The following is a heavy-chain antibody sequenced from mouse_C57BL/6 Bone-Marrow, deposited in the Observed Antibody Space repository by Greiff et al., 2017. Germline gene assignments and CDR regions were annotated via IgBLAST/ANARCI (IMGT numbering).Heavy chain of an antibody. J-gene: IGHJ4*01. CDR1: GFTFSSYA. Sequence: EVMLVESGGGLVKPGGSLKLSCAASGFTFSSYAMSWVRQTPEQRLEWVATISDGGSYTYYPDNVKGRFTISRDNAKNNLYLQLSHLKSEDTAMXYCAREDYGYYVYYAMDYWGQGTSVTVSS. CDR2: ISDGGSYT. CDR3: AREDYGYYVYYAMDY. V-gene: IGHV5-4*01. D-gene: IGHD2-3*01.